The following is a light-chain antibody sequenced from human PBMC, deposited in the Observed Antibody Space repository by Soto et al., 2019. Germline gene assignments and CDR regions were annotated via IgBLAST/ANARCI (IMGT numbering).Light chain of an antibody. V-gene: IGKV1-39*01. CDR1: QSISSY. CDR3: QQSFSIPWT. Sequence: DIQMTQSPSSLSASVGDRVTITCRASQSISSYLNWYQQKPGKAPKLLIFAASSLQSEVPSRFSVSGSGTDFTLTITRLQPEDFATYYCQQSFSIPWTFGQGTKVDIK. CDR2: AAS. J-gene: IGKJ1*01.